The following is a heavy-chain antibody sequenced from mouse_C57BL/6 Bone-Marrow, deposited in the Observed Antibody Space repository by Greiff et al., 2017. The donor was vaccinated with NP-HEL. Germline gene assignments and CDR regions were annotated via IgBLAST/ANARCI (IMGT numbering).Heavy chain of an antibody. Sequence: QVQLKQSGAELVRPGASVKLSCKASGYTFTDYYINWVKQRPGQGLEWIARIYPGSGNTYYNEKFKGKATLTAEKSSSTAYMQLSSLTSEDSAVYFCARDGGLRRRYYAMDYWGQGTSVTVSS. D-gene: IGHD2-4*01. CDR1: GYTFTDYY. J-gene: IGHJ4*01. V-gene: IGHV1-76*01. CDR2: IYPGSGNT. CDR3: ARDGGLRRRYYAMDY.